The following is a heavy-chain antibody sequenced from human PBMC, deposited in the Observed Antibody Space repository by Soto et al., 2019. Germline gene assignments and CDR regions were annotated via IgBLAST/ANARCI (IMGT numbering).Heavy chain of an antibody. Sequence: GGSLRLSCEASGFSFKNFGMHWVRQAPGKGLEWVAFISYDGTYQYYADSVTGRLTITRDNSKNTLNMQLNSLRREDTAVYYCAKGGEVGGMDVWGQGTTVTVSS. CDR1: GFSFKNFG. V-gene: IGHV3-30*18. J-gene: IGHJ6*02. CDR2: ISYDGTYQ. D-gene: IGHD1-26*01. CDR3: AKGGEVGGMDV.